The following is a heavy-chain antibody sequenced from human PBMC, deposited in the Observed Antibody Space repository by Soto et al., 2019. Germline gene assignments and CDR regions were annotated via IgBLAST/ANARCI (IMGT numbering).Heavy chain of an antibody. V-gene: IGHV1-2*02. CDR1: GYTFTGYY. J-gene: IGHJ6*02. CDR3: ARDLGAAAGYYGMDV. CDR2: INTNSGGT. Sequence: ASGKVCCKASGYTFTGYYMHWVRQAPGQGLEWMGWINTNSGGTNYAQRLQGRVTMTRDTSISTAYMELSRLRSDDTAVYYCARDLGAAAGYYGMDVWGQGTTVTVSS. D-gene: IGHD6-13*01.